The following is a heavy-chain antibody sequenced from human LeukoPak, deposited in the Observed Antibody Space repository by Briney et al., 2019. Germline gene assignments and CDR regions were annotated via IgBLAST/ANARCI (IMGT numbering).Heavy chain of an antibody. J-gene: IGHJ4*02. V-gene: IGHV3-21*01. CDR3: ARDLKPPLGIDY. CDR1: GFTFSSYS. Sequence: PGGSLRLSCAASGFTFSSYSMNWVRQAPGKGLEWVSSISSSSSYIYYADSVKGRFTISRDNAKNSLYLQMNSLRAEDTAVYYCARDLKPPLGIDYWGQGTLVTVSS. CDR2: ISSSSSYI. D-gene: IGHD1-14*01.